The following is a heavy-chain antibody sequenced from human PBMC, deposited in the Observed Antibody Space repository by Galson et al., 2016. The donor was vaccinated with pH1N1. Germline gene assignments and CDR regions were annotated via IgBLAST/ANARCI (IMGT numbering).Heavy chain of an antibody. D-gene: IGHD4-17*01. CDR2: IDWDDEK. V-gene: IGHV2-70*01. CDR3: ARLDYGDYSGYFEY. Sequence: PALVKPTQTLTLTCTFSGFSLSTSGMCVSWIRQPPGKALEWLALIDWDDEKYYSTSLKTRLTISKDTSKNQVVLTMTNMDPVDTATYYCARLDYGDYSGYFEYWGQGTLVTVSS. J-gene: IGHJ4*02. CDR1: GFSLSTSGMC.